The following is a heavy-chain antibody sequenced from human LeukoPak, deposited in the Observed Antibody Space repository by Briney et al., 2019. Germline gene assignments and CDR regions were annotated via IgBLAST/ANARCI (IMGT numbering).Heavy chain of an antibody. Sequence: SETLSLTCTVSGGPISSYYWSWIRQPPGKGLEWIGYIYYSGSTNYNPSLKSRVTISVDTSKNQFSLKLSSMTAADTAVYYCARPSCSSTSCPPRFDLWGRGTLVTVSS. D-gene: IGHD2-2*01. V-gene: IGHV4-59*01. CDR1: GGPISSYY. CDR3: ARPSCSSTSCPPRFDL. CDR2: IYYSGST. J-gene: IGHJ2*01.